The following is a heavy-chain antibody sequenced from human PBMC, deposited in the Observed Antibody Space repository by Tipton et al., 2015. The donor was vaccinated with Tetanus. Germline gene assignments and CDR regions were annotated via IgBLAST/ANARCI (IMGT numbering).Heavy chain of an antibody. J-gene: IGHJ4*02. CDR2: ISSTSTYI. CDR1: GGSISTSGFY. CDR3: VSGSSLDY. Sequence: SLRLSCTVSGGSISTSGFYWDWIRQSPTKGLEWISSISSTSTYIYYATSVKGRFTISRDNAKNSLFLQMNSLRAEDTAIYYCVSGSSLDYWGQGTLVTVS. V-gene: IGHV3-21*01. D-gene: IGHD6-19*01.